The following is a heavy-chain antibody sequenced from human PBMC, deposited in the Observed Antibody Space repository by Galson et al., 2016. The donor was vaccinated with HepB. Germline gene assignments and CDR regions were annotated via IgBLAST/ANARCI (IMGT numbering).Heavy chain of an antibody. CDR1: GFSFYACS. V-gene: IGHV3-23*01. CDR3: AKGTSGNSGPTLDY. CDR2: ISADGERT. D-gene: IGHD2/OR15-2a*01. J-gene: IGHJ4*02. Sequence: SLRLSCAASGFSFYACSVTWVRQAPGKGLEWLAAISADGERTFYADSVKGRFTISRDNSKNTAFLQLSSLRDDDTAVYFCAKGTSGNSGPTLDYWGQGNLVTVSS.